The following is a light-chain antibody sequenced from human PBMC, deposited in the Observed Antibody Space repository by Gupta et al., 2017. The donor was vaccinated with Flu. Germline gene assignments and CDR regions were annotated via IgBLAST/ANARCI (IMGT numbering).Light chain of an antibody. CDR1: QSLTASY. Sequence: EVVLTQSPGTLSLSPGESATLSCRTSQSLTASYFAWYQQTIGQPPRLLIYGASSRAAGVPDRFSGSGSRTDFTLTITRLEPEDFAVYYCQQYGGSSAFGGGTKVEIK. J-gene: IGKJ4*01. CDR3: QQYGGSSA. CDR2: GAS. V-gene: IGKV3-20*01.